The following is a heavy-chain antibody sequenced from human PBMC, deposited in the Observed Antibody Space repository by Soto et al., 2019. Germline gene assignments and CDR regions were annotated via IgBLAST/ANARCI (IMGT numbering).Heavy chain of an antibody. J-gene: IGHJ4*02. Sequence: ASVKVSCKASGGTFSSYTISWVRQAPGQGLEWMGRISAYNGNTNYAQKQQGRVTMTTDTSTSTAYMELRSLRSDDTAVYYCARDPPPPDYWGQGTLVTVSS. CDR2: ISAYNGNT. CDR1: GGTFSSYT. V-gene: IGHV1-18*01. CDR3: ARDPPPPDY.